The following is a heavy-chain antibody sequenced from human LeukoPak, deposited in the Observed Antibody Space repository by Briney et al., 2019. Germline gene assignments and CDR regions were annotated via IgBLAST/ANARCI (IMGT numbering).Heavy chain of an antibody. Sequence: SETLSLTCTVSGGSISSSSYYWGWIRQPPVKGLELIGSIYYSGSTYYNPSLKSRVTISVDTSKNQFSLKLSSVTAADTAVYYCARGTSVLWFGELLYGGSFDPWGQGTLVTVSS. CDR1: GGSISSSSYY. D-gene: IGHD3-10*01. V-gene: IGHV4-39*07. CDR3: ARGTSVLWFGELLYGGSFDP. J-gene: IGHJ5*02. CDR2: IYYSGST.